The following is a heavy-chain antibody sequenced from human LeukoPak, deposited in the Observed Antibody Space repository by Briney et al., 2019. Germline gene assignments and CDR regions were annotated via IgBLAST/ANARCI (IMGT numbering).Heavy chain of an antibody. J-gene: IGHJ4*02. CDR2: ISYSGST. CDR3: AKYVWGSYPTFEDY. V-gene: IGHV4-59*01. Sequence: SETLSLTCTVSGGSISSYSWSWIRQPPGKGLEWIGYISYSGSTNYNPSLKSRVTISVDTSKNQFSLKLSSVTAADTAVYYCAKYVWGSYPTFEDYWGQGTLVTVSS. D-gene: IGHD3-16*02. CDR1: GGSISSYS.